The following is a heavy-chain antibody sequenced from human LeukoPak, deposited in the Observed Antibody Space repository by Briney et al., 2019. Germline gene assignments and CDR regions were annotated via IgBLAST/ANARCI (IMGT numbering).Heavy chain of an antibody. Sequence: HPGGSLRLSCAASEFTFTNYWMHWVRQAPGEGLVWVSRIDNDGSDSIYADSVKGRFTISRDNANNTVYLQMNGLRADDTAVYYCARGGYHHGFDIWGQGTMVTVSS. V-gene: IGHV3-74*01. J-gene: IGHJ3*02. CDR1: EFTFTNYW. D-gene: IGHD1-14*01. CDR3: ARGGYHHGFDI. CDR2: IDNDGSDS.